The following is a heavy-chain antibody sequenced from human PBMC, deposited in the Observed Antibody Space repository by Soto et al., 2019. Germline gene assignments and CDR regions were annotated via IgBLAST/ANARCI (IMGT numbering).Heavy chain of an antibody. D-gene: IGHD2-21*02. Sequence: QVQVVQSGAEVKKPGASVKVSCKASGFTFTTYAIHWVRQAPGQRLEWMGWIHAGNGNAKSSQKFQARLTITRDKSASTAYKVLSSLRSEHSAVYYYERARCRGDCNDFDYWGHGTLVTVSS. CDR3: ERARCRGDCNDFDY. V-gene: IGHV1-3*01. J-gene: IGHJ4*01. CDR2: IHAGNGNA. CDR1: GFTFTTYA.